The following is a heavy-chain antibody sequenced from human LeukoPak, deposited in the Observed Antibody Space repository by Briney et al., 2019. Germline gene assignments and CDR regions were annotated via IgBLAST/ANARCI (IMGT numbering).Heavy chain of an antibody. CDR1: GFTFSSYA. D-gene: IGHD3-10*01. CDR3: AKEIAGSYYLFEY. V-gene: IGHV3-23*01. Sequence: PGGSLRLSCTASGFTFSSYAMSWVRQAPGKGLEWVSAISASGGGTYYTDSVKGRFTISRDNSKNTLYLQVNSLRAEDTALYYCAKEIAGSYYLFEYWGQGTLVTVSS. J-gene: IGHJ4*02. CDR2: ISASGGGT.